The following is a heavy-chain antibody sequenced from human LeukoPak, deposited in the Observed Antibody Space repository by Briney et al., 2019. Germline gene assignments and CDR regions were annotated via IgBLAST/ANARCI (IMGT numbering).Heavy chain of an antibody. D-gene: IGHD3-9*01. V-gene: IGHV4-30-4*01. Sequence: PSQTLSLTCTVSGGSISSGDYYWSWIRQPPGKGLEWIGYIYYSGSTYYNPSLKSRVTISVDTSKNQFSLKLSSVTAADTAVYYCAREGFHYDILTGYYRVRAFDIWGQGTMVTVPS. CDR2: IYYSGST. J-gene: IGHJ3*02. CDR1: GGSISSGDYY. CDR3: AREGFHYDILTGYYRVRAFDI.